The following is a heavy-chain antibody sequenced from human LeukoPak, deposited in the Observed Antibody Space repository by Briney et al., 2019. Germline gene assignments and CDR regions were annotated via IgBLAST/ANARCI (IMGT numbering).Heavy chain of an antibody. CDR3: ARDRGLSYGNDYFDY. CDR2: IYSGGAT. V-gene: IGHV3-66*01. D-gene: IGHD5-18*01. J-gene: IGHJ4*02. Sequence: GGSLRLSCRTSGFTFGDYAMNWVRQAPGKGLEWVSLIYSGGATNYADSVRGRFTISRGNSMDTVYLQMNSLRAEDTAIYYCARDRGLSYGNDYFDYWGQGTLVTVSS. CDR1: GFTFGDYA.